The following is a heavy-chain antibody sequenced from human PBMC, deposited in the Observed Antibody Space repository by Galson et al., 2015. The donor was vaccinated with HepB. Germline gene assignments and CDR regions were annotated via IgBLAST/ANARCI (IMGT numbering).Heavy chain of an antibody. D-gene: IGHD3-22*01. CDR2: ISYDGSNK. J-gene: IGHJ3*01. Sequence: SLRLSCAASGFTFSSYGMHWVRQAPGKGLEWVAVISYDGSNKYYADSVKGRFTISRDNSKNTLYLQMNSLRAEDTAVYYCAKDLPLDSSGEDAFDVWGQGTMVTVSS. CDR1: GFTFSSYG. V-gene: IGHV3-30*18. CDR3: AKDLPLDSSGEDAFDV.